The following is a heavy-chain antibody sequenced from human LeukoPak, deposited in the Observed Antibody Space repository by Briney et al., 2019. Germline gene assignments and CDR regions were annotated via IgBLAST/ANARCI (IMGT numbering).Heavy chain of an antibody. D-gene: IGHD1-26*01. CDR1: GFTFSSYS. Sequence: GGSLRLSCAASGFTFSSYSMNWVRQAPGKGLEWVSSISSSSSYIYYADSVKGRFTISRDNAKNTLYLQMNSPRADDTAVYYCARDRYSGRLESDYWGQGTLVTVSS. CDR2: ISSSSSYI. CDR3: ARDRYSGRLESDY. V-gene: IGHV3-21*01. J-gene: IGHJ4*02.